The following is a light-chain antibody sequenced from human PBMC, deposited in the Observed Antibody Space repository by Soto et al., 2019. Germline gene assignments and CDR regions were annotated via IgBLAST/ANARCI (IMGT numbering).Light chain of an antibody. V-gene: IGKV3-11*01. Sequence: EIVLTQSPATLSLSPGERATLSCRASQSVSSYLAWYQQKPGQAPRLLIYDASNRATGIPARFSGSGSGTDFTLTISSLDPEDFAVYYCQQRSNWPPGTFGPGTKVDIK. J-gene: IGKJ3*01. CDR3: QQRSNWPPGT. CDR1: QSVSSY. CDR2: DAS.